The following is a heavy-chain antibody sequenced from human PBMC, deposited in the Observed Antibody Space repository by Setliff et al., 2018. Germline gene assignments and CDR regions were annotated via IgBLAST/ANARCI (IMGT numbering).Heavy chain of an antibody. CDR1: GFTFSSYS. V-gene: IGHV3-23*01. J-gene: IGHJ4*02. D-gene: IGHD2-8*02. CDR3: AKSPVAYCSGAVCYPFDY. Sequence: AGGSLRLSCAASGFTFSSYSMVWVRQAPGKGLEWVAAINNIGVTTFHADSVKGRFTISGDNSKNTLYLQMNSLRAEDTAVYFCAKSPVAYCSGAVCYPFDYWGQGTLVTVSS. CDR2: INNIGVTT.